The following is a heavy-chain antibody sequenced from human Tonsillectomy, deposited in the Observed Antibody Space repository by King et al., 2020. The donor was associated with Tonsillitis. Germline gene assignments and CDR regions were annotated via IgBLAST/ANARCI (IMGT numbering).Heavy chain of an antibody. CDR1: GFTFSSYA. D-gene: IGHD5-12*01. CDR2: ISVSFGST. CDR3: AKDSSGDIVNWFDP. J-gene: IGHJ5*02. Sequence: VQLVESGGGLVQPGGSLRLSCAASGFTFSSYAMSWVRQAPGKGLEWVSSISVSFGSTYYADSVKGRFTISRDNSKNTLYLQMNSLRAEDTAVYYCAKDSSGDIVNWFDPWGQGTLVTVSS. V-gene: IGHV3-23*04.